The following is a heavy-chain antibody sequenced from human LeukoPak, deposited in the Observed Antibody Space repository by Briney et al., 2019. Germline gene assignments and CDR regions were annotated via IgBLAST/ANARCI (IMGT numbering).Heavy chain of an antibody. CDR2: INPNSGGT. Sequence: PVASVKVSCKASGYTFTGYYMHWVRQAPGQGLEWMGWINPNSGGTNYAQKFQGRVTMARDTSISTAYMELSRLRSDDTAVYYCARWGVGATPNKYYFDYWGQGTLVTVSS. D-gene: IGHD1-26*01. J-gene: IGHJ4*02. V-gene: IGHV1-2*02. CDR1: GYTFTGYY. CDR3: ARWGVGATPNKYYFDY.